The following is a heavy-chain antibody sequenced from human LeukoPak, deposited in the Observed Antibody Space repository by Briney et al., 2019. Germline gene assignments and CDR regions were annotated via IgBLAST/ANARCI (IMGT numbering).Heavy chain of an antibody. V-gene: IGHV1-46*01. CDR3: AREGYCSGGNCYSLDY. Sequence: ASVKVSCKASGYTFTFYYMHWVRQAPGQGLEWMGIINPSANNTNYAQTFQGRVTMTRDVPTSTFYMELSSLRSEDTAVYFCAREGYCSGGNCYSLDYWGQGTPVTVSS. CDR1: GYTFTFYY. CDR2: INPSANNT. J-gene: IGHJ4*02. D-gene: IGHD2-15*01.